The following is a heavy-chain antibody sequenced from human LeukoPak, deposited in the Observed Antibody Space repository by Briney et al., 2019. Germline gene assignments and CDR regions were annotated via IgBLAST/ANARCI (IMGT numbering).Heavy chain of an antibody. CDR2: IKQDGSEK. D-gene: IGHD2-15*01. CDR1: GFTFSNYW. CDR3: ARDRDNITCPHDY. Sequence: GGSLRLSCAASGFTFSNYWMSWVRQAPGKGLEWVANIKQDGSEKYYVDSVKGRLTISRDNAKKSLYLQMNSLRVEDTAVYYCARDRDNITCPHDYWGQGTLVTVST. J-gene: IGHJ4*02. V-gene: IGHV3-7*05.